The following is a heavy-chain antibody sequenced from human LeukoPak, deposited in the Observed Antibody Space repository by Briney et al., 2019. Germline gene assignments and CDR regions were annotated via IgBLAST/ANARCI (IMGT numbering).Heavy chain of an antibody. CDR1: GFTFTTFA. CDR3: ARGNLYTAATIENY. D-gene: IGHD5-24*01. Sequence: PGRSLRLSCAASGFTFTTFAIHWVRQAPGKGLEWVAVISPDGSQKEYSDSVKGRFTVSRDNSKNTVYLQMHSLSAEDPSRYYCARGNLYTAATIENYWGQGALVTVSS. J-gene: IGHJ4*02. V-gene: IGHV3-30*04. CDR2: ISPDGSQK.